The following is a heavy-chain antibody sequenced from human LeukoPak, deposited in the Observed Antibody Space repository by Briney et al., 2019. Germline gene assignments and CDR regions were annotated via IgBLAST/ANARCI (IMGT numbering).Heavy chain of an antibody. D-gene: IGHD3-22*01. CDR1: GFTFSGSA. J-gene: IGHJ4*02. Sequence: QSGGSLRLSCAASGFTFSGSAMHWVRQASGEGLEWLGRIRSKANSYATAYAASVKGRFTISRDDSKNTAYLQMNSLKTEDTAVYYCTRSNYDSSGATCDYWGQGTRVTVSS. CDR3: TRSNYDSSGATCDY. V-gene: IGHV3-73*01. CDR2: IRSKANSYAT.